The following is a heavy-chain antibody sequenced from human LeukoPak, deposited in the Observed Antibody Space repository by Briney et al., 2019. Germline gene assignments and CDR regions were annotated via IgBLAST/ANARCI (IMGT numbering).Heavy chain of an antibody. D-gene: IGHD6-13*01. CDR1: GFTVSSNY. CDR3: ARDYLYSSSFFFDY. J-gene: IGHJ4*02. V-gene: IGHV3-66*01. CDR2: IYSGGST. Sequence: PGGSLRLSCAASGFTVSSNYMSWVRQAPGKGLEWVSVIYSGGSTYYADSVKGRFTISRDNSKNTLYLQMNSLRAEDTAVYYCARDYLYSSSFFFDYWGQGTLVTVSS.